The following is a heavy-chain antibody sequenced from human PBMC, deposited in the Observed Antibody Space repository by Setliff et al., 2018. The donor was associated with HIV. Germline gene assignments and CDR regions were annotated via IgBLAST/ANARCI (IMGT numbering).Heavy chain of an antibody. CDR1: GYTFTGYY. CDR3: VRAYDQDSQH. J-gene: IGHJ1*01. V-gene: IGHV1-46*01. Sequence: GASVKVSCKASGYTFTGYYMHWVRQAPGQGLEWMGIISPFDDTTNYAQKFQGRVTMTRDTSTSTVYMELNSLRSDDSAVYYCVRAYDQDSQHWGQGTVVTVSS. D-gene: IGHD3-22*01. CDR2: ISPFDDTT.